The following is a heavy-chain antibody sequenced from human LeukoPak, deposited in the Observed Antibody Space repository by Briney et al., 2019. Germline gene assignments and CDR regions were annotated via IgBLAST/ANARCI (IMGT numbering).Heavy chain of an antibody. V-gene: IGHV4-34*01. CDR2: TNLSGST. CDR3: ARGSGGDIVVVPAAIKFDY. CDR1: GGSFSGYY. J-gene: IGHJ4*02. D-gene: IGHD2-2*02. Sequence: SETLSLTCAVYGGSFSGYYWGWTRKPPGKGLGWIGETNLSGSTNYNPSLKSRVTISVDTSKNQFSLKLSSVTAADTAVYYCARGSGGDIVVVPAAIKFDYWGQGTLVTVSS.